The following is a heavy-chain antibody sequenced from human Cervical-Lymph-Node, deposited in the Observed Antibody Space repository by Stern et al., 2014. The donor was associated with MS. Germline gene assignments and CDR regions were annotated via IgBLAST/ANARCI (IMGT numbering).Heavy chain of an antibody. Sequence: EVQLLESGAEVKKPGGSLKISCKGSGYSFTANWIAWVRPMPGKGLEWMGIIYPGDSDPRSSPSFQVQFTISADKSISTAYLQWSSLKASDTAMYYCARDYGDYAFDYWGQGTLVTVSS. J-gene: IGHJ4*02. V-gene: IGHV5-51*01. CDR3: ARDYGDYAFDY. CDR1: GYSFTANW. D-gene: IGHD4-17*01. CDR2: IYPGDSDP.